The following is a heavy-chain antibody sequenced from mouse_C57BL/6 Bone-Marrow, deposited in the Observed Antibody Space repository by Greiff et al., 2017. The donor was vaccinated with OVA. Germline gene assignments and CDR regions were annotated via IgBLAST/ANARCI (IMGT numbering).Heavy chain of an antibody. Sequence: QVQLQQPGAELVKPGASVKMSCKASGYTFTSYWITWVKQRPGQGLEWIGDIYPGSGSTNYNEKFKSKATLTVDTSSSTAYMQLSSLTSEDSAVYYCARQPPTIVSSFAYWGQGTLVTVSA. CDR1: GYTFTSYW. D-gene: IGHD2-5*01. J-gene: IGHJ3*01. CDR2: IYPGSGST. V-gene: IGHV1-55*01. CDR3: ARQPPTIVSSFAY.